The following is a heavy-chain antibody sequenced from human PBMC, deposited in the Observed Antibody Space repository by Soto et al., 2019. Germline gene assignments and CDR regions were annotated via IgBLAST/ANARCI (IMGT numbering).Heavy chain of an antibody. J-gene: IGHJ4*02. CDR1: GFTCVDYA. CDR3: AKGVYGSGSYYSTFDY. V-gene: IGHV3-9*01. CDR2: ISWNSGSI. Sequence: GGSLRLSCAASGFTCVDYAMHWVRQAPGKGLEWVSGISWNSGSIGYADSVKGRFTISRDNAKNSLYLQMNSLRAEDTALYYCAKGVYGSGSYYSTFDYWGQGTLVTVSS. D-gene: IGHD3-10*01.